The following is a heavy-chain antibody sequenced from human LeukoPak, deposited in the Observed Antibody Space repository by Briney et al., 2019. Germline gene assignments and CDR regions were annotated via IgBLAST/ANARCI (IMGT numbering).Heavy chain of an antibody. D-gene: IGHD5-12*01. CDR3: ARAGRGYSGYDYFDY. CDR2: IIPIFGTA. V-gene: IGHV1-69*13. CDR1: GYTFTGYY. Sequence: GASVKVSCKASGYTFTGYYMHWVRQAPGQGLEWMGGIIPIFGTANYAQKFQGRVTITADESTSTAYMELSSLRSEDTAVYYCARAGRGYSGYDYFDYWGQGTLVTVSS. J-gene: IGHJ4*02.